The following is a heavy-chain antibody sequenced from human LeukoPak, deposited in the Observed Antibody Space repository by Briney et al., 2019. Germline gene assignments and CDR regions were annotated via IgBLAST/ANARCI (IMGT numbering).Heavy chain of an antibody. CDR2: TYYSGST. Sequence: SETLSLTCTVSGGSISSGGYYWSWIRQHPGKGLEWIGYTYYSGSTYYNPSLKSRVTISVDTSKNQFSLKLSSVTAADTAVYYCARGRGPLDGDYCCDWDYWGQGTLVTVSS. J-gene: IGHJ4*02. V-gene: IGHV4-31*03. CDR3: ARGRGPLDGDYCCDWDY. D-gene: IGHD4-17*01. CDR1: GGSISSGGYY.